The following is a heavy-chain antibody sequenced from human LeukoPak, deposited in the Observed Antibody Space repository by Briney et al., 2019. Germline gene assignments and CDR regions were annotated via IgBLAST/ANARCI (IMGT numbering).Heavy chain of an antibody. D-gene: IGHD1-26*01. CDR1: GEYFSTYY. CDR2: INHSGST. CDR3: ARRTSWELLLDY. J-gene: IGHJ4*02. V-gene: IGHV4-34*01. Sequence: SETLSLTCAVYGEYFSTYYYSWIRQPPGKGLEWIGEINHSGSTNYNPSLKSRLTISVDMSKKQFFLRLSSVTAADTAVYYCARRTSWELLLDYWGQGTLVTVSS.